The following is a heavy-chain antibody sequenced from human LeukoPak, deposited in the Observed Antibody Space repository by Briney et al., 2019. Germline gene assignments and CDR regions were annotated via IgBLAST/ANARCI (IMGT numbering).Heavy chain of an antibody. V-gene: IGHV4-59*08. D-gene: IGHD2-15*01. CDR2: IYSSGST. J-gene: IGHJ5*02. Sequence: SETLSLTCTVSGGSIRSYYWSWIRQPPGKGLEWIGYIYSSGSTSYNPSLKSRVTISVDTSKNQFSLKLSSVTAADTAVYYCATHPCSGGSCPKPFDPWGQGTLATVSS. CDR3: ATHPCSGGSCPKPFDP. CDR1: GGSIRSYY.